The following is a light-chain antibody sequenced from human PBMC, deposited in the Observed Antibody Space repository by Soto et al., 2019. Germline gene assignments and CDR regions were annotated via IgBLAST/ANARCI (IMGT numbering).Light chain of an antibody. Sequence: DIPLTQSPSFLSASVGDRVTITCRASQGISRYLAWYQQKPGKAPKLLIYAASTLQSGVPSRFSGSGSGTEFTLTISSLQPEDFATYYCQQLNTYPHFGPGTKVDIK. CDR1: QGISRY. CDR2: AAS. CDR3: QQLNTYPH. V-gene: IGKV1-9*01. J-gene: IGKJ3*01.